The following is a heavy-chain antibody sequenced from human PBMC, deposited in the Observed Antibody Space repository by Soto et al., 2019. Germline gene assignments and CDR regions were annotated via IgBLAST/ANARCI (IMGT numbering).Heavy chain of an antibody. Sequence: GGSLRLSCAASGFTFGNYAMGWVRQAPGKGLEWVSTISSTADGTDYADSVKGRFTISRDNSKNTLYLQMNSLRAEDTAVYYCANILIGQWLVPGGYWGQGTLVTVSS. J-gene: IGHJ4*02. CDR2: ISSTADGT. V-gene: IGHV3-23*01. D-gene: IGHD6-19*01. CDR1: GFTFGNYA. CDR3: ANILIGQWLVPGGY.